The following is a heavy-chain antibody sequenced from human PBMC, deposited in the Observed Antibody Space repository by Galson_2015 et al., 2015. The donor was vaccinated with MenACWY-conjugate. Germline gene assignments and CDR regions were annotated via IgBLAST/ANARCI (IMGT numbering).Heavy chain of an antibody. CDR1: GYTFTTYG. Sequence: SVKVSCKASGYTFTTYGISWVRQAPGQGLEWMAWIGTDHGDRDYGDTNYAQNFQGRVNVTEDTSTSTAYMELRSLRNDDTAVYYCARDWYCPSTTWDVCFHPWGQGTLVIVSS. J-gene: IGHJ5*02. D-gene: IGHD2/OR15-2a*01. CDR2: IGTDHGDRDYGDT. CDR3: ARDWYCPSTTWDVCFHP. V-gene: IGHV1-18*01.